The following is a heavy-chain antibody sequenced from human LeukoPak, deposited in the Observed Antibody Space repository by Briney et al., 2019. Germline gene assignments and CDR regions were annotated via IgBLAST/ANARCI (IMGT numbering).Heavy chain of an antibody. CDR3: ARDRDYHDDRTDYYYDAFDI. V-gene: IGHV3-7*01. CDR2: VKQDEREN. CDR1: GFTFSDAW. Sequence: GGSLRLSCAASGFTFSDAWMNWVRPSPGKGREWVANVKQDERENHYVDAVKGPFTISTDTAKSSLYLRMESLRVEDTAVYYCARDRDYHDDRTDYYYDAFDIWGQGTTVTVSS. J-gene: IGHJ3*02. D-gene: IGHD3-22*01.